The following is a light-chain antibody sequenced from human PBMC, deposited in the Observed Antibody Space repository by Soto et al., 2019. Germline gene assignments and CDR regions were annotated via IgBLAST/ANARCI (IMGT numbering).Light chain of an antibody. V-gene: IGLV2-11*01. Sequence: QSALTQPRSVSGSPGQSATISCTGTSSDVGGYNYVSWYQQHPGKAPKLMIYDVSKRPSGVPDRFSGSKSGNTASLTISGLQAEDEADYYCCSYAGSYTPLYVFGTGTKLTVL. CDR2: DVS. CDR1: SSDVGGYNY. CDR3: CSYAGSYTPLYV. J-gene: IGLJ1*01.